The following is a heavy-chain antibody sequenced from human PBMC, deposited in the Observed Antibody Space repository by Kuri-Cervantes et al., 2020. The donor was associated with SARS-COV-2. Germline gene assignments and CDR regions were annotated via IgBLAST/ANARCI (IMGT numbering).Heavy chain of an antibody. CDR3: ARGMYYYDSSGYYYDLNFDH. J-gene: IGHJ4*02. V-gene: IGHV4-34*01. D-gene: IGHD3-22*01. CDR2: INHSGST. CDR1: GGSFSGYY. Sequence: GSLRLSCAVYGGSFSGYYWSWIRQPPGKGLEWIGEINHSGSTNYNPSLKSRVAISVDTSKNQFSLKLSSVTAADTAVYYCARGMYYYDSSGYYYDLNFDHWGQGTLVTCSS.